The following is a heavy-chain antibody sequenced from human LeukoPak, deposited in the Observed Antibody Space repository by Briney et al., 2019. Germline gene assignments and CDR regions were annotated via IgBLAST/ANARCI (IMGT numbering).Heavy chain of an antibody. V-gene: IGHV1-69*13. CDR2: IIPIFGTA. Sequence: SVKVSCKASGGTFISYVINWVRQAPGQGLEWMGGIIPIFGTANYAQKFQGRVTITADESTGTAYMELSSLRSEDTAMYYCARALLRYCSSTSCYWFDPWGQGTLVTVSS. J-gene: IGHJ5*02. D-gene: IGHD2-2*01. CDR3: ARALLRYCSSTSCYWFDP. CDR1: GGTFISYV.